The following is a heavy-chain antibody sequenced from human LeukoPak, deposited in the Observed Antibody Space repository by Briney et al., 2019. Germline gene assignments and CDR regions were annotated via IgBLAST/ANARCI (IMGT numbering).Heavy chain of an antibody. V-gene: IGHV1-18*01. D-gene: IGHD6-13*01. J-gene: IGHJ4*02. CDR1: GYTFSSYA. CDR2: ISAYNGNT. Sequence: EASVKVSCKSSGYTFSSYAISWVRQAPGQGLEWMGWISAYNGNTHYAQKLQGRVTMTTDTSTSTTYMELRSLRSDDTAVYYCARDRYSSSWYYSDYWGQGTLVTVSS. CDR3: ARDRYSSSWYYSDY.